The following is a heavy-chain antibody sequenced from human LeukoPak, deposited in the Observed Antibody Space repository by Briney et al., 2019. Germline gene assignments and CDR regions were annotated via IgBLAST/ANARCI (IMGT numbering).Heavy chain of an antibody. V-gene: IGHV3-30*03. CDR3: XXXXXXSSGYRPLFDY. CDR1: GFTFSSYG. CDR2: ISYDGSNK. D-gene: IGHD3-22*01. J-gene: IGHJ4*02. Sequence: PGGSLRLSCAASGFTFSSYGMPWVRQAPGKGLEWVAVISYDGSNKYYADSVKGRFTISRGNSKNTLYLQMNSLRAEDTAVYYXXXXXXXSSGYRPLFDYWGQGTLVTVSS.